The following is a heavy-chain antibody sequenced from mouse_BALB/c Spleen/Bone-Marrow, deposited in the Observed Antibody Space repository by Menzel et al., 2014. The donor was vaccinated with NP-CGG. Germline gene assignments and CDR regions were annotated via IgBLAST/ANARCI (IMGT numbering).Heavy chain of an antibody. V-gene: IGHV5-17*02. CDR1: GFTFSSFG. CDR3: ARSGSSSGCFDY. CDR2: ISSGSSTV. J-gene: IGHJ2*01. Sequence: EVQLVESGGGLVQPGGSRKLSCAASGFTFSSFGMHWVRQAPEKGLEWVAYISSGSSTVYYADKVMGRFTISRDNPKNTLFLQMTSLRSEDTAMYYCARSGSSSGCFDYWGQGTTLTVSS. D-gene: IGHD1-1*01.